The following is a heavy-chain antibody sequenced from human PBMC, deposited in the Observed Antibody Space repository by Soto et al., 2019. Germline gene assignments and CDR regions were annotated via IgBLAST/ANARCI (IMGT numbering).Heavy chain of an antibody. J-gene: IGHJ1*01. Sequence: QVQLVESGGGVVQPGRSLRLSCAASGFTFSSYGMHWVRQAPGKGLEWVAVIWYDGSNKYYADSVKGRFTISRDNSKNTLYLQMNSLRAEDTAVYYCARASGGYGGPAEYFQHWGQGTLVTVSS. D-gene: IGHD3-10*01. CDR3: ARASGGYGGPAEYFQH. V-gene: IGHV3-33*01. CDR1: GFTFSSYG. CDR2: IWYDGSNK.